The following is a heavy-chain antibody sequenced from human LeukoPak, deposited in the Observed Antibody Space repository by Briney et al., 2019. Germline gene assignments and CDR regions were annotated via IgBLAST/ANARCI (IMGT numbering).Heavy chain of an antibody. J-gene: IGHJ5*02. Sequence: ESLKISCKGSGYSFTSYWIAWVRQMPGQGLEWMGIIYPGDSDTRYSPSFRGQVTISADKSISTAYLQWSSLKASDTAMYYCARLRSTAYHPLAFDPWGQGTLVTVSS. D-gene: IGHD2-21*02. CDR2: IYPGDSDT. CDR1: GYSFTSYW. V-gene: IGHV5-51*01. CDR3: ARLRSTAYHPLAFDP.